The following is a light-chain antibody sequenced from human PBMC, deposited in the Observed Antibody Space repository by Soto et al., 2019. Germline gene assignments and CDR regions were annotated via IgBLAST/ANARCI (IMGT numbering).Light chain of an antibody. J-gene: IGKJ2*03. V-gene: IGKV1-39*01. CDR2: AAS. CDR1: QTISVY. CDR3: QQTYRTPYS. Sequence: DIQVTQSPSSLSVSMGDRVTITCRSSQTISVYLNWYQKKPGTPPKLLIYAASNLPSGVPSRFTGRGSGTDFTLTISSLQPEDFATYYCQQTYRTPYSFGQGTKLEI.